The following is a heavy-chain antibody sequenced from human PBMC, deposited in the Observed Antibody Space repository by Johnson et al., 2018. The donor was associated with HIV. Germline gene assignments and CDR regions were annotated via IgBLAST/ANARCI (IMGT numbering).Heavy chain of an antibody. CDR2: ISYDGSNK. V-gene: IGHV3-30-3*01. J-gene: IGHJ3*02. CDR1: GFTFSDYY. D-gene: IGHD3-22*01. Sequence: QVQLVESGGGLVKPGGSLRLSCAASGFTFSDYYMSWVRQAPGKGLEWVAVISYDGSNKYYADSVKGRFTISRDNSKNTLYLQMNSLRAEDTAVYYCAREGDSSGMVFLDAFDIWGQGTMVTVSS. CDR3: AREGDSSGMVFLDAFDI.